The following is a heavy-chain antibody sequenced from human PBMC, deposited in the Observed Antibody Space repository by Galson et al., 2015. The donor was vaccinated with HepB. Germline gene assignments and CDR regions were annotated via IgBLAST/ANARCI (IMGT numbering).Heavy chain of an antibody. D-gene: IGHD3-3*01. CDR1: GFTFSSYA. J-gene: IGHJ4*02. V-gene: IGHV3-23*01. CDR3: AKDRRYDFWSGERFDY. Sequence: SLRLSCAASGFTFSSYAMSWVRQAPGKGLEWVSAISGSGGSTYYADSVKGRFTISRDNSKNTLYLQMNSLRAEDTAVYYCAKDRRYDFWSGERFDYWGQGTLVTVSS. CDR2: ISGSGGST.